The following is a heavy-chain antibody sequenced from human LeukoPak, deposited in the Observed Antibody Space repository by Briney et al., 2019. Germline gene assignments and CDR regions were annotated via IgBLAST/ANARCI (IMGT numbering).Heavy chain of an antibody. CDR2: IYYSGST. V-gene: IGHV4-59*02. J-gene: IGHJ4*02. D-gene: IGHD1/OR15-1a*01. CDR1: GFIVNDHA. Sequence: LRLSCVASGFIVNDHAMHWVRQPPGKGLEWIGYIYYSGSTNYNPSLKSRVTISVDTSKNQFSLKLSSVTAADTAVYYCARLGKQETNIDYWGQGTLVTVSS. CDR3: ARLGKQETNIDY.